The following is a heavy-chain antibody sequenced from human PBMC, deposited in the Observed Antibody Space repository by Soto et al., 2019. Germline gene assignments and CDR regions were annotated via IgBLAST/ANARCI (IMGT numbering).Heavy chain of an antibody. CDR3: ARGGYDSSGYYLGYYGMDV. V-gene: IGHV1-2*04. Sequence: ASVKVSCKASGYTFTGYYMHWVRQAPGQGLEWMGWINPNSGGTNYAQKFQGWVTMTRDTSISTAYMELSRLRSDDTAVYYCARGGYDSSGYYLGYYGMDVWGQGTTVTVSS. CDR1: GYTFTGYY. D-gene: IGHD3-22*01. J-gene: IGHJ6*02. CDR2: INPNSGGT.